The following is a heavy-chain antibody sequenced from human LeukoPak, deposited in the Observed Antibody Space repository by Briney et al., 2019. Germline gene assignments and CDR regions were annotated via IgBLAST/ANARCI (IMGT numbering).Heavy chain of an antibody. CDR2: INPSGGST. J-gene: IGHJ4*02. CDR3: AREWSVTTFTAPNFDY. V-gene: IGHV1-46*01. D-gene: IGHD4-11*01. Sequence: GASVKVSCKASGYTFTSYYMHWVRQAPGQGLEWMGIINPSGGSTSYAQKFQGRVTMTRDTSTSTVYMELSSLRSEDTAVYYCAREWSVTTFTAPNFDYWGQGTLVTVSS. CDR1: GYTFTSYY.